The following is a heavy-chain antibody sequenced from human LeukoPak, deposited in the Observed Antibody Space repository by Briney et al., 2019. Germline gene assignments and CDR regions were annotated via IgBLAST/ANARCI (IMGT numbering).Heavy chain of an antibody. J-gene: IGHJ6*02. Sequence: GGSLRLSCAASGFTFSSYAMHWVRQAPGKGLEYGSAISSNGGSTYYANSVKGRFTISRDNSKNTLYLQMGSLRAEDMAVYYCARDGGYCSGGSCYGYYYYGMDVWGQGTTVTVSS. V-gene: IGHV3-64*01. CDR2: ISSNGGST. CDR1: GFTFSSYA. D-gene: IGHD2-15*01. CDR3: ARDGGYCSGGSCYGYYYYGMDV.